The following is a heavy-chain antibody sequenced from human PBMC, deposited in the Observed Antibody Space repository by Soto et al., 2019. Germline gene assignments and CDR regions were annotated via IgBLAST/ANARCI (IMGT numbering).Heavy chain of an antibody. J-gene: IGHJ4*02. CDR3: AKSHQPPYYDDSSGYPYFDY. D-gene: IGHD3-22*01. Sequence: EVQLLESGGGLVQPGGSLRLSCAASGFTFSSYAMSWVRQAPGKGLEWVSAISGSGGSTHYADSVKGRFTISRDNSKNTLYLQMNSLRAEDTAVYYCAKSHQPPYYDDSSGYPYFDYWGQGTLVTVSS. CDR1: GFTFSSYA. V-gene: IGHV3-23*01. CDR2: ISGSGGST.